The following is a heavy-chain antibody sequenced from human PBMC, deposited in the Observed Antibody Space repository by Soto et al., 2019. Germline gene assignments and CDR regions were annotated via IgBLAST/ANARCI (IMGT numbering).Heavy chain of an antibody. CDR2: INQDGNED. V-gene: IGHV3-7*01. CDR1: GFTFSSYW. J-gene: IGHJ4*02. CDR3: ARTGDGHHDFLDY. D-gene: IGHD1-1*01. Sequence: GGSLRLSCAASGFTFSSYWMNWVRQAPGKGLEWVANINQDGNEDNLLDSVKGRFTISRDNAKNSLFLQMSSLRVDDTAVYYCARTGDGHHDFLDYWGQGALVTVSS.